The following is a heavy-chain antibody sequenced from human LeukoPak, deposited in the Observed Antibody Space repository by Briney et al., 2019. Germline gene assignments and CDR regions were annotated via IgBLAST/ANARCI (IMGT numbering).Heavy chain of an antibody. CDR2: IYYRGSA. D-gene: IGHD3-22*01. CDR3: ARVPDYDSSGYYYFGMDV. V-gene: IGHV4-31*03. Sequence: SETLSLTCIVSGGSISSGGYYWSWIRQHPGKGLEWIGYIYYRGSADYKPSLKSRVTISIDTSKNQFSLKLSSVTAADTAVYYCARVPDYDSSGYYYFGMDVWGQGTAVTVSS. CDR1: GGSISSGGYY. J-gene: IGHJ6*02.